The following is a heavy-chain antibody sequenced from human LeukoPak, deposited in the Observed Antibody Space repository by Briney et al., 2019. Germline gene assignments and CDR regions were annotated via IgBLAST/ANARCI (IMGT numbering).Heavy chain of an antibody. J-gene: IGHJ4*02. CDR2: INHSGST. Sequence: PSETLSLTCAVYGGSFSGYYWSWIRQPPGKGLEWIGEINHSGSTNYNPSLKSRVTISVDTSKNQFSLKLSSVTAADTAVYYCARSSFLWYFDSWGQGTLVTVSS. CDR1: GGSFSGYY. CDR3: ARSSFLWYFDS. V-gene: IGHV4-34*01. D-gene: IGHD3-16*01.